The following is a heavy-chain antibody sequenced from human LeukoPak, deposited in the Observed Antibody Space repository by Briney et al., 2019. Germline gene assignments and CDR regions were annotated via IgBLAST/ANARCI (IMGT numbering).Heavy chain of an antibody. V-gene: IGHV1-18*01. CDR1: GYTFTSYG. CDR3: ARDQRGYGDSSGASKWIDP. D-gene: IGHD4-17*01. Sequence: ASVTVSCKASGYTFTSYGINWVRQAPGQGLEWMGWISPYNGNTKYAETIQRRVTITTDTSTSTAYMELRSLSSDDTAVYYCARDQRGYGDSSGASKWIDPWGQGTLVTVSS. CDR2: ISPYNGNT. J-gene: IGHJ5*02.